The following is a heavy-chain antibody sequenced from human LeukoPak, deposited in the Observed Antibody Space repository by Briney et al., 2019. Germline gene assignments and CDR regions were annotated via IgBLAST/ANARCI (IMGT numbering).Heavy chain of an antibody. V-gene: IGHV4-59*12. D-gene: IGHD3-22*01. Sequence: SETLSLTCTVSGDFISNYFWSWIRQPPGKGLEWIGYTYHSGSTDYNPSLKSRVIISVDTSKNQFSLKLSSVTAADTAVYYCARVGGQHSGTYYYDSSGYYFDYWGQGTLVTVSS. CDR2: TYHSGST. CDR3: ARVGGQHSGTYYYDSSGYYFDY. CDR1: GDFISNYF. J-gene: IGHJ4*02.